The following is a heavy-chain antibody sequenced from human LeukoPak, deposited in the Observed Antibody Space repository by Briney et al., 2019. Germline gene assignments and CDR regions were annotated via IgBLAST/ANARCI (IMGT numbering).Heavy chain of an antibody. CDR2: IYAGDSDT. V-gene: IGHV5-51*01. CDR3: ARLGYHDGAGSSHLDLAGVF. J-gene: IGHJ4*02. D-gene: IGHD3-10*01. Sequence: NPGEPLNISCKGSGYRFTNYWIGWVRPMPGKGLEWMGIIYAGDSDTRYSPSFQGQVTISADKYISTAYLQWSSLKAADTAMYYCARLGYHDGAGSSHLDLAGVFWGQGTLVTVSS. CDR1: GYRFTNYW.